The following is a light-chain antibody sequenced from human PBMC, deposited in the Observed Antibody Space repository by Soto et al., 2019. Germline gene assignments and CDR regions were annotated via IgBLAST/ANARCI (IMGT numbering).Light chain of an antibody. CDR3: SSYAGSNNLV. CDR1: SSDVGAYNY. CDR2: DIT. J-gene: IGLJ1*01. V-gene: IGLV2-8*01. Sequence: QSVLTQPPSASGSPGQSVTISCTGSSSDVGAYNYVSWYQQHPGKAPKLMIYDITLRPSGVPDRFSGSKSGNTASLTVSRLQAEDEADYYCSSYAGSNNLVFGTGTKLTVL.